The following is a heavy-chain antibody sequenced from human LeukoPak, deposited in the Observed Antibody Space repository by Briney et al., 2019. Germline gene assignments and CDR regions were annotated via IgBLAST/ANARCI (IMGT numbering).Heavy chain of an antibody. V-gene: IGHV1-18*01. J-gene: IGHJ4*02. CDR1: GYSFTSYG. CDR3: ARGSVVVATAVDY. D-gene: IGHD2-2*01. Sequence: ASVKVSCKASGYSFTSYGISWVRQAPGQGLEWMAWISGNNGNTNFAQKLQGRVTMTTDTSTSTAYMELRRLRFDDTAVYYCARGSVVVATAVDYWGQGTLVTVSS. CDR2: ISGNNGNT.